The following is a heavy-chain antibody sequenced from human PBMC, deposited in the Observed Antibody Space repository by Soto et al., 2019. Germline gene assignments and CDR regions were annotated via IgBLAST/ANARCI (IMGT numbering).Heavy chain of an antibody. CDR1: GGSFSGYY. V-gene: IGHV4-34*01. Sequence: SETLSLTCAVYGGSFSGYYWSWIRQPPGKGLEWIGEINHSGSTNYNPSLKSRVTISVDTSKNQFSLKLSSVTAADTAVYYCARYWGHQQWLVFDYWGQGTLVTVSS. CDR3: ARYWGHQQWLVFDY. J-gene: IGHJ4*02. D-gene: IGHD6-19*01. CDR2: INHSGST.